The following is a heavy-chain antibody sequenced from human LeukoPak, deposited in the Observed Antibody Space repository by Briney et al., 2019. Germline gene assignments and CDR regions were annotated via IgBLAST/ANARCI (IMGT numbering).Heavy chain of an antibody. V-gene: IGHV3-11*04. Sequence: GGSLRLSCAASGFTFSDYYMSWIRQAPGKGLAWVSYISSSGSTIYYADSVKGRFTISRDNAKNSLHLQMNSLRAEDTAVYYCARNYDSSGYGYNWFDPWGQGTLVTVSS. CDR2: ISSSGSTI. J-gene: IGHJ5*02. CDR1: GFTFSDYY. CDR3: ARNYDSSGYGYNWFDP. D-gene: IGHD3-22*01.